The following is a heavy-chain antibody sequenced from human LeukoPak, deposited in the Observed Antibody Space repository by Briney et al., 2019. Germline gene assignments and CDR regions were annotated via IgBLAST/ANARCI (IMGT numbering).Heavy chain of an antibody. V-gene: IGHV3-23*01. Sequence: GGSLRLSCAASGFTFSSYGMSWVRQAPGKGLEWVSAISGSGGSTYYADSVKGRFTISRDNSKNTLYLQMNSLRAEDTAVYYCAKDHPIVGASRIFDYWGQGTLVTVSS. D-gene: IGHD1-26*01. CDR3: AKDHPIVGASRIFDY. CDR2: ISGSGGST. CDR1: GFTFSSYG. J-gene: IGHJ4*02.